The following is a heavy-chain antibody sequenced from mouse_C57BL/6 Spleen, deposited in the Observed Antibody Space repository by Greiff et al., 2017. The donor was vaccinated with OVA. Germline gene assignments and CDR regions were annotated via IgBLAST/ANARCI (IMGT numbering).Heavy chain of an antibody. CDR2: IYPSDSYT. CDR1: GYTFTSYW. CDR3: ATAQATPFDY. Sequence: QVQLQQPGAELVRPGTSVKLSCKASGYTFTSYWMHWVKQRPGQGLEWIGVIYPSDSYTNYNQKFKGKATLTVDTSSSTAYMQLSSLTSEDSAVYYCATAQATPFDYWGQGTTLTVSS. V-gene: IGHV1-59*01. D-gene: IGHD3-2*02. J-gene: IGHJ2*01.